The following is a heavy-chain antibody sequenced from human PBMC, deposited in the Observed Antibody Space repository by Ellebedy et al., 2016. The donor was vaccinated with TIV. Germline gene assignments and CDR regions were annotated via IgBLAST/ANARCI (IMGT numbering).Heavy chain of an antibody. CDR1: GFTFSSYA. CDR3: AKAQVTCWFDP. V-gene: IGHV3-30-3*01. J-gene: IGHJ5*02. Sequence: GESLKISXAASGFTFSSYAMHWVRQAPGKGLEWVAVISYDGSNKYYADSVKGRFTISRDNSKNTLYLQMNSLKAEDTAVYYCAKAQVTCWFDPWGQGTLVTVSS. CDR2: ISYDGSNK.